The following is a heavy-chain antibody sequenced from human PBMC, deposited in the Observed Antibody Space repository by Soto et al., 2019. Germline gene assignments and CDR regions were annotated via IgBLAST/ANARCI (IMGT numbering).Heavy chain of an antibody. D-gene: IGHD5-18*01. V-gene: IGHV3-23*01. CDR2: ISGSGGST. J-gene: IGHJ4*02. CDR1: GFTFSSYA. CDR3: AKVTDSRQWIPLIFDY. Sequence: EVQLLESGGGLVQPGGSLRLSCAASGFTFSSYAMSWVRQAPGKGLEWVSAISGSGGSTYYAESVKGRFTISRDNSKNTLSLQMNSLRAEDTAVYYCAKVTDSRQWIPLIFDYWGQGTLVTVSS.